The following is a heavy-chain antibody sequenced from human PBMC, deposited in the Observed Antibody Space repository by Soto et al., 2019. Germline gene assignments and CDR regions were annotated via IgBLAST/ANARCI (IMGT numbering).Heavy chain of an antibody. D-gene: IGHD2-2*01. CDR2: IYYSGST. CDR1: GGSISSGGYY. V-gene: IGHV4-31*03. J-gene: IGHJ3*02. CDR3: ARVGDFVVPAAMVGAFDI. Sequence: QVQLQESGPGLVKPSQTLSLTCTVSGGSISSGGYYWSWIRQHPGKGLEWIGYIYYSGSTYYNPSLKSRVTISVDTSKNQFSLKLSSVTAADTAVYYCARVGDFVVPAAMVGAFDIWGQGTMVTVSS.